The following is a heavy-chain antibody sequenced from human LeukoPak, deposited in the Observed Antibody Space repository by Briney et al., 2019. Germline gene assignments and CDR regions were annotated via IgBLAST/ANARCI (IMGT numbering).Heavy chain of an antibody. J-gene: IGHJ4*02. D-gene: IGHD3-22*01. Sequence: GGALRLSCAGSGFTLFSYAMGLGRQGSGEGVEWGLPISGSGGSTYYADSVKGRFTISRDNSKNTLYLQMNSLRAEDTAVYYCAKEEAYDSSGYPFDYWGQGTLVTVSS. CDR3: AKEEAYDSSGYPFDY. CDR1: GFTLFSYA. V-gene: IGHV3-23*01. CDR2: ISGSGGST.